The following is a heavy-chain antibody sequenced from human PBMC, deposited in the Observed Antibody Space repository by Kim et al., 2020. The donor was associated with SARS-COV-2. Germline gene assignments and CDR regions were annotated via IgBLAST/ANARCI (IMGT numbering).Heavy chain of an antibody. CDR2: AT. CDR3: APSDTHYLDY. Sequence: ATTYAKNFQGRVTMTRETSISTAYMELSRLTSDDTAVYYCAPSDTHYLDYWGQGTLVTVSS. V-gene: IGHV1-2*02. D-gene: IGHD2-2*02. J-gene: IGHJ4*02.